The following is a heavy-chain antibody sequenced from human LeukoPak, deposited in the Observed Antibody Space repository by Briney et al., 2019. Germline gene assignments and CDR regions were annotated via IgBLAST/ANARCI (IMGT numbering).Heavy chain of an antibody. CDR1: GFTFSSYG. Sequence: GGSLRLSCAASGFTFSSYGMHWVRQAPGKGLEWVAVIWYDGSNKYYADSVKGRFTISRDNSKNTLYLQMNSLRAEDTAVYYCARDYDILTGFPRGGFDYWGQGTLVTISS. CDR3: ARDYDILTGFPRGGFDY. J-gene: IGHJ4*02. V-gene: IGHV3-33*01. CDR2: IWYDGSNK. D-gene: IGHD3-9*01.